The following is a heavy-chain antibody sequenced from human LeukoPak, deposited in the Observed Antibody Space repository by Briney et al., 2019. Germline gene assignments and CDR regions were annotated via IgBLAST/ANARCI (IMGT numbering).Heavy chain of an antibody. CDR3: ARDLSSSYYCDY. CDR1: GFTFSSYA. V-gene: IGHV3-23*01. J-gene: IGHJ4*02. Sequence: QPGGSLRLSCAASGFTFSSYAMSWVGQAPGKGLEWVSAFSGSGGSTYYAGSVKGRFTISRDNSKNTLYLQMNSLRAEDTAVYYCARDLSSSYYCDYWGQGTLVTVSS. CDR2: FSGSGGST. D-gene: IGHD6-13*01.